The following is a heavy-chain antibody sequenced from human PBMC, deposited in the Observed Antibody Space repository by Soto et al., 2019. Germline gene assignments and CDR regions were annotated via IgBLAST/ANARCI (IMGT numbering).Heavy chain of an antibody. V-gene: IGHV3-23*01. CDR2: ISGSGGST. D-gene: IGHD6-13*01. J-gene: IGHJ4*02. CDR3: AKDGRYSSSWYGDPYYFDY. CDR1: GFTFSSYA. Sequence: EVQLLESGGGLVQPGGSLRLSCAASGFTFSSYAMSWVRQAPGKGLEWVSAISGSGGSTYYADSVKGRFTISGDNSKNTLYLQMNSLRAEDTAVYYCAKDGRYSSSWYGDPYYFDYWGQGTLVTVSS.